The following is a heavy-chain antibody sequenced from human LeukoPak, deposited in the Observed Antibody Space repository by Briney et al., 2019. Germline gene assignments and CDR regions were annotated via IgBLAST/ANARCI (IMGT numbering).Heavy chain of an antibody. V-gene: IGHV3-53*01. J-gene: IGHJ3*02. D-gene: IGHD3-10*01. CDR2: IYSDNT. CDR3: AKYGSGSHDAFDI. CDR1: GFTVSSNS. Sequence: GGSLRLSCAASGFTVSSNSMSWVRQAPGKGLEWVSFIYSDNTHYSDSVKGRFTISRDNSKNTLYLQMNSLRAEDTAVYYCAKYGSGSHDAFDIWGQGTMVTVSS.